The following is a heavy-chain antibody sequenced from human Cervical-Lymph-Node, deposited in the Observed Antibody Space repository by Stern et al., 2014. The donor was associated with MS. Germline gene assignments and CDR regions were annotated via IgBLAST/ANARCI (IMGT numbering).Heavy chain of an antibody. Sequence: QVTLKESGPTLVKPTQTLTLTCTFSGFSLSTSGVGVGWIRHPPGKALEWLAVIYWGDDERSNTSLESVLTTTTETAQNPVGLRMANMDPVDTATYFCAHTTVSFDEAYGLDVWGQGTTVTVSS. V-gene: IGHV2-5*02. CDR1: GFSLSTSGVG. CDR2: IYWGDDE. D-gene: IGHD4-17*01. J-gene: IGHJ6*02. CDR3: AHTTVSFDEAYGLDV.